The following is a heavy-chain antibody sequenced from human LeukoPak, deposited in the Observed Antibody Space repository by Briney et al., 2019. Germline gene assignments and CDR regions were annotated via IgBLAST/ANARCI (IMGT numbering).Heavy chain of an antibody. Sequence: PGGSLRLSCAASGFIFSNFGMHWVRQAPGKGLEWVAFIRFDGTSEFYADSVKARFTISRDNSQNTVSLQLNNLRIEDTALYYCAKTSLSDPSGHYYYMDVWGKGTTVTVSS. D-gene: IGHD3-3*01. CDR1: GFIFSNFG. CDR2: IRFDGTSE. V-gene: IGHV3-30*02. CDR3: AKTSLSDPSGHYYYMDV. J-gene: IGHJ6*03.